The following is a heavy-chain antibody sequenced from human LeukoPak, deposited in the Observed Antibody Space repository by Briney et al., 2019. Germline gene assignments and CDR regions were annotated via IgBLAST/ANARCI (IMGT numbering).Heavy chain of an antibody. J-gene: IGHJ4*02. CDR3: AREIIWGTYRRLYYFDS. V-gene: IGHV4-34*01. CDR1: GFTFSNAW. D-gene: IGHD3-16*02. Sequence: GSLRLSCADSGFTFSNAWMSWVRQVPGKGLEWIGEINHSASARYSPSLKSRVTMSVDTSKNQFSLKLTSVTAADTAIYYCAREIIWGTYRRLYYFDSWGQGTLVTVSS. CDR2: INHSASA.